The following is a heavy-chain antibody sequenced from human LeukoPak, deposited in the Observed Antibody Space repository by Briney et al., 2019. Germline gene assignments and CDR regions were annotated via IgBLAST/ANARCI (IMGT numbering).Heavy chain of an antibody. CDR1: GFSFSSYG. V-gene: IGHV3-30*02. Sequence: PGGSLRLSCAGSGFSFSSYGMHWVRQAPGKGLEWMAFIRSDGSNKYYADSVKGRFTISRDNSKNTLYLQMNSLRAEDTAVYYCAIDRKYFDWSIEGNAFDIWGQGTMVTVSS. D-gene: IGHD3-9*01. CDR3: AIDRKYFDWSIEGNAFDI. J-gene: IGHJ3*02. CDR2: IRSDGSNK.